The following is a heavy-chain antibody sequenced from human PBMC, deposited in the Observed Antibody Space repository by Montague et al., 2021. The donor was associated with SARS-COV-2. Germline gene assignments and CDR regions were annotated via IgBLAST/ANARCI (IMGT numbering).Heavy chain of an antibody. V-gene: IGHV1-24*01. J-gene: IGHJ3*01. Sequence: SLKVSCKAFGYTLSEVPIHWVRQAPVEGLEWMGSFDPEHGETHYXQKFQGRVTMTEDPSTETAYLELNTLISDDTAIYYCATESILGVVIYAFAFWGQGTSVTVSS. D-gene: IGHD3-3*02. CDR1: GYTLSEVP. CDR2: FDPEHGET. CDR3: ATESILGVVIYAFAF.